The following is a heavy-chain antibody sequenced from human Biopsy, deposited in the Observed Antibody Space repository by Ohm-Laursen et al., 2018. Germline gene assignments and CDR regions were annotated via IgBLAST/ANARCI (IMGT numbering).Heavy chain of an antibody. CDR2: ISYNERT. CDR1: GASVKTSGYF. CDR3: VREPKTGTAEAWYFDL. D-gene: IGHD3-9*01. V-gene: IGHV4-31*03. Sequence: SDTLSLTCSVSGASVKTSGYFWAWIRQRPGKGLEWIGYISYNERTHYNPSLTSRLAISFDTSNNRISLQLGSVSVADTAVYYCVREPKTGTAEAWYFDLWGRGSPVTVPS. J-gene: IGHJ2*01.